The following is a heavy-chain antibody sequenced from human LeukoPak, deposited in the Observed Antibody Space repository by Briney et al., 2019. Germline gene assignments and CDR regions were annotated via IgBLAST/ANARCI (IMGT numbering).Heavy chain of an antibody. J-gene: IGHJ6*03. CDR1: GYTFTGYY. D-gene: IGHD6-13*01. CDR3: ARGGIAAAKTYYYYYYMDV. Sequence: ASVKVSCKASGYTFTGYYMHWVRQAPGQGLEWMGWISAYNGYTNYAQKLQGRVTMTTDTSTSTAYMELRSLRSDDTAVYYCARGGIAAAKTYYYYYYMDVWGKGTTVTVSS. V-gene: IGHV1-18*04. CDR2: ISAYNGYT.